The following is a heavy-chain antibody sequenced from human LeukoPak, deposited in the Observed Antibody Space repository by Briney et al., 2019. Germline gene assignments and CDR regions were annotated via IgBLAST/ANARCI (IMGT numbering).Heavy chain of an antibody. D-gene: IGHD6-6*01. CDR2: INHSGST. Sequence: KPSETLSLSCAVYGGSFSGYYWSWIRQPPGKGLEWIGEINHSGSTNYNPSLKSRVTISVDTSKNQFSLKLSSVTAADTAVYYCARHFAYSSSSYFAYWGQGSLVTVSS. V-gene: IGHV4-34*01. J-gene: IGHJ4*02. CDR1: GGSFSGYY. CDR3: ARHFAYSSSSYFAY.